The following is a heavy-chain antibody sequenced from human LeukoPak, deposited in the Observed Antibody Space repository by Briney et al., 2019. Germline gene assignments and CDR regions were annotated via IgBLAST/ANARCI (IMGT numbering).Heavy chain of an antibody. D-gene: IGHD5-12*01. V-gene: IGHV1-69*13. CDR3: ASVRWLRQPYCYYGMDV. Sequence: SVKVSCKASGGTFSSYAISWVRQAPGQGLEWMGGIIPIFGTANYAQKFQGRVTITADESTSTAYMELSSLRSEDTAVYYCASVRWLRQPYCYYGMDVWGKGTTVTVSS. CDR2: IIPIFGTA. CDR1: GGTFSSYA. J-gene: IGHJ6*04.